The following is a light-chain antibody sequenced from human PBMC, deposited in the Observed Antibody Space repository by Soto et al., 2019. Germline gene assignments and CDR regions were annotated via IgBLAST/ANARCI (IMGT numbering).Light chain of an antibody. J-gene: IGLJ2*01. Sequence: QSVLTQPPSVSGAPGQRVTISCTGSSSNIGANYDVHWYQQLPGTAPKLLIYGNSNRPSGVPDRFSGSKSDNSASLAITGLQAEDEADYYCQSYDSSMSGSVFGGGTKLTVL. CDR3: QSYDSSMSGSV. V-gene: IGLV1-40*01. CDR1: SSNIGANYD. CDR2: GNS.